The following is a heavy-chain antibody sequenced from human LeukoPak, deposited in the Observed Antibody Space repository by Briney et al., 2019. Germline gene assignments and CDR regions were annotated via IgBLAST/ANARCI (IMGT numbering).Heavy chain of an antibody. CDR2: IIPMFRTP. J-gene: IGHJ3*02. V-gene: IGHV1-69*05. CDR3: ASGDYCSNTSCYNGAFDI. CDR1: GGTFSSSA. Sequence: SVKVSCKASGGTFSSSAISWVRPAPGQGLEWMGGIIPMFRTPKYAQKFQGRVTITTDEFTSTEYMELSSLGPEDTAVYYCASGDYCSNTSCYNGAFDIWGQGTMVTVSS. D-gene: IGHD2-2*01.